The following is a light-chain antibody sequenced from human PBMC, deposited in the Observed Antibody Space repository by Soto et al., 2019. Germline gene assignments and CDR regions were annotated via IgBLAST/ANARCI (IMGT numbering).Light chain of an antibody. CDR1: SSDIGTYNL. V-gene: IGLV2-23*02. J-gene: IGLJ3*02. CDR2: DVT. Sequence: QSALTQPASVSGSPGQSITISCAGTSSDIGTYNLVSWYQQYPGKAPKLLIFDVTKRPSGVSNRFSGSKSGNTASLTMSGLQAEDEADYYCCSFAGTANYWVFGGGTKLTVL. CDR3: CSFAGTANYWV.